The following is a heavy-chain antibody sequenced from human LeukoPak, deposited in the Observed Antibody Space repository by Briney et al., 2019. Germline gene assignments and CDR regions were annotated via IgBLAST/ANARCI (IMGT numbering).Heavy chain of an antibody. V-gene: IGHV3-30-3*01. D-gene: IGHD3-22*01. CDR2: ISYDGSNK. CDR1: GFTFSSYA. Sequence: GGSLRLSCAASGFTFSSYAMHWVRQAPGKGLEWVAVISYDGSNKYYADSVKGRFTISRDNSKNTLYLQMNSLRAEDTAVYYCAKDLNYDSSGYYYVDGMDVWGQGTTVTVSS. CDR3: AKDLNYDSSGYYYVDGMDV. J-gene: IGHJ6*02.